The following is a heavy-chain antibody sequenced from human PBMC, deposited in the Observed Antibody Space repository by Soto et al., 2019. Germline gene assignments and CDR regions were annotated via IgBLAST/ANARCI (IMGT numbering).Heavy chain of an antibody. CDR3: ARNRITGTPGDAFDI. CDR1: GYTFTSYA. J-gene: IGHJ3*02. V-gene: IGHV1-3*01. D-gene: IGHD1-20*01. CDR2: INAGNGNT. Sequence: QVQLVQSGAEVKKPGASVKVSCKASGYTFTSYAMHWVRQAPGQRLEWMGWINAGNGNTKYSQKFQGRFTITRDTSASTAYMEMSSLRSEETAVYYCARNRITGTPGDAFDIWGQGTMVTVSS.